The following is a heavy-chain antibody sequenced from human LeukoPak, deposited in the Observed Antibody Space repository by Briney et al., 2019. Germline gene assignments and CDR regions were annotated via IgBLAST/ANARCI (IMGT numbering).Heavy chain of an antibody. D-gene: IGHD3-10*01. J-gene: IGHJ6*03. Sequence: SETLSLTCTVSGGSISSSSYYWGWIRQPPGKGLEWIGSIYYSRSTYYNPSLKSRVTISVDTSKNQFSLKLSSVTAADTAVYYCARGRSSMVRGYYYYYMDAWGKGTTVTISS. CDR3: ARGRSSMVRGYYYYYMDA. CDR2: IYYSRST. V-gene: IGHV4-39*07. CDR1: GGSISSSSYY.